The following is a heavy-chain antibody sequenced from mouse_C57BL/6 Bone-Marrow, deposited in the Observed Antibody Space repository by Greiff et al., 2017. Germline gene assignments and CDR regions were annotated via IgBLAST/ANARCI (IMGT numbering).Heavy chain of an antibody. D-gene: IGHD1-1*01. CDR2: VYPYNGGT. CDR3: ARGTLDYYGSSYYAMDY. V-gene: IGHV1-36*01. CDR1: GFTFTDYS. Sequence: VQLQQSGPVLVKPGPSVTISCQASGFTFTDYSMHWVKQSHGKRLEWIGLVYPYNGGTSYNQKFKGKATLTVDTSSSTAYMELNSLTSEDSAVYYCARGTLDYYGSSYYAMDYWGQGTSVTVSS. J-gene: IGHJ4*01.